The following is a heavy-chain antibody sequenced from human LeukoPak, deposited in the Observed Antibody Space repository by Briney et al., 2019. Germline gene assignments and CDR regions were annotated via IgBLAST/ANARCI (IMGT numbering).Heavy chain of an antibody. D-gene: IGHD3-10*01. CDR1: GYTFTSYY. V-gene: IGHV1-2*02. CDR3: ARGVRAAKIDYYGSGSLGY. CDR2: INPNSGGT. Sequence: ASVKVSCKASGYTFTSYYMHWVRQAPGQGLEWMGWINPNSGGTNYAQKFQGRVTMTRDTSISTAYMELSRLRSDDTAVYYCARGVRAAKIDYYGSGSLGYWGQGTLVTVSS. J-gene: IGHJ4*02.